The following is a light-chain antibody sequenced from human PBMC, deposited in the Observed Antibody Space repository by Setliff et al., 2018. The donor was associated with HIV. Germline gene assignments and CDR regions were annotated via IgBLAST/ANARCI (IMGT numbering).Light chain of an antibody. CDR3: SSYTSSTTFLV. CDR1: SSDVGGYDF. Sequence: QSALAQPASVSGSPGQSITISCTGTSSDVGGYDFVSWYQFHPGRAPRLMIYDVNKRSSGVSNRFSGSKSGDTASLTISGLQAEDEADYFCSSYTSSTTFLVFGG. CDR2: DVN. V-gene: IGLV2-14*03. J-gene: IGLJ3*02.